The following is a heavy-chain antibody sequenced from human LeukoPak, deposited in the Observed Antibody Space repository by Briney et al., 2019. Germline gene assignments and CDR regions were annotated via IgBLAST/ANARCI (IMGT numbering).Heavy chain of an antibody. V-gene: IGHV3-74*03. CDR2: IESDGRRT. CDR3: ARDLMGIAYRGAFYY. J-gene: IGHJ4*02. Sequence: GGSLRLSCAASGFTLSSTWMHWVRQVPGKELVWVTRIESDGRRTTYAESVKGRFTISRDNAKNSLYLQMNSLRAEDTAVYYCARDLMGIAYRGAFYYWGQGTLVTVSS. D-gene: IGHD6-13*01. CDR1: GFTLSSTW.